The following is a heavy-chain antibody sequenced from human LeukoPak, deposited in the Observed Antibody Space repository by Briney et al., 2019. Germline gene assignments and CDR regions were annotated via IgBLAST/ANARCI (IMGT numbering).Heavy chain of an antibody. CDR3: ARRRDGAAFDI. D-gene: IGHD4-17*01. Sequence: PSETLSLTCAVSGYSISSGYYWGWIRQPPGKALEWIGSIYHSGSTYYNPSLKSRVTISVDTSKNQFSLKLSSVTAADTAVYYCARRRDGAAFDIWGQGTMVTVSS. V-gene: IGHV4-38-2*01. J-gene: IGHJ3*02. CDR2: IYHSGST. CDR1: GYSISSGYY.